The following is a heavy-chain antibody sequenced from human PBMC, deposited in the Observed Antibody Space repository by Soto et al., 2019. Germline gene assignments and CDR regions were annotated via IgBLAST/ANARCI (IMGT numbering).Heavy chain of an antibody. Sequence: QVQLVQSGAEVKKPGSSVKVSCKASGGTFSRYTISWVRQAPGQGLEWMGRIIPILNVTKYAQKFQGRVTITAHKSTSTAYMELSSLRSEDTAVYYCATIAPYSGYDLTYWGQGSLVTVSS. J-gene: IGHJ4*02. V-gene: IGHV1-69*02. CDR2: IIPILNVT. D-gene: IGHD5-12*01. CDR1: GGTFSRYT. CDR3: ATIAPYSGYDLTY.